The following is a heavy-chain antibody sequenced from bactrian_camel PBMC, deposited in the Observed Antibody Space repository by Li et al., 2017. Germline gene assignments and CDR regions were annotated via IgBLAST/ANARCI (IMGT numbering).Heavy chain of an antibody. J-gene: IGHJ4*01. CDR2: VDSDGST. D-gene: IGHD4*01. Sequence: QVQLVESGGGSVQAGGSLRLSCTTSGYRSGSYLMGWFRQAPGREREGVASVDSDGSTCYANSVKGRFAISFDNARDTLFLQMNSLKPEDTATYYCAADRSFFTATATDKSEYDYWGQGTQVTVS. V-gene: IGHV3S55*01. CDR1: GYRSGSYL. CDR3: AADRSFFTATATDKSEYDY.